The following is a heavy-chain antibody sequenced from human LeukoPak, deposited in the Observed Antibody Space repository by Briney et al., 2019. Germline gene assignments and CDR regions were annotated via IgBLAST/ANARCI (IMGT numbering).Heavy chain of an antibody. V-gene: IGHV6-1*01. D-gene: IGHD6-6*01. CDR2: TYYRSKWYN. Sequence: SQTLSLTCAVSGDSVSGNSTSWNWIRQSPSGGLEWLRRTYYRSKWYNDYAHSVKSRITIYPDTSKNEFSLQLDSVTPEDTAVYYCAREPDSSSEWGPFDYWGQGTLVTVSS. CDR1: GDSVSGNSTS. CDR3: AREPDSSSEWGPFDY. J-gene: IGHJ4*02.